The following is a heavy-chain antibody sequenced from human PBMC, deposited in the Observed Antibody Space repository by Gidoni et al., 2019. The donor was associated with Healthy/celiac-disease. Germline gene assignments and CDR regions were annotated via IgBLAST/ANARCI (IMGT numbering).Heavy chain of an antibody. CDR1: GFTFSSYG. J-gene: IGHJ1*01. CDR3: AKGWDVWSGSGEYFQH. D-gene: IGHD3-3*01. V-gene: IGHV3-30*18. CDR2: ISYDGSNK. Sequence: QVQLVESGGGVVQPGRSLYLSCAAWGFTFSSYGMHWVRPAPGKGLEWVACISYDGSNKYYADSVKGRFTISRDNSKNTLYLQINSLRAEDTAVYYCAKGWDVWSGSGEYFQHWGQGTLVTVSS.